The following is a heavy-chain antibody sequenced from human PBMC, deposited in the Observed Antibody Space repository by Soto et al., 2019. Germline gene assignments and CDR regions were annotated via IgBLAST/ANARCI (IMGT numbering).Heavy chain of an antibody. V-gene: IGHV3-21*01. CDR3: AREYPDYAFNRMAPSEKFYNWFDP. CDR1: GFTFSSYS. D-gene: IGHD3-3*01. J-gene: IGHJ5*02. Sequence: PGGSLRLSCAASGFTFSSYSMNWVRQAPGKGLEWVSSISSSSSYIYYADSVKGRFTISRDNAKNSLYLQMNSLRAEDTAVYYCAREYPDYAFNRMAPSEKFYNWFDPWGQGTLVTVSS. CDR2: ISSSSSYI.